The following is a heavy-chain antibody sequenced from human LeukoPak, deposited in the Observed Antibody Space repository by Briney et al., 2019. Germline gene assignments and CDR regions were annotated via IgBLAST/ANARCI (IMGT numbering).Heavy chain of an antibody. CDR3: ARTGPWNNFEY. V-gene: IGHV4-4*07. Sequence: SETLSLTCTVSGGSISSYCRSWIRQPAGKGLEWIGRIYTSGSTNYNPSLKSRVTMAVDTSNNQLSLKLSSVTAAATAVYCCARTGPWNNFEYLGQGTLVTVSS. CDR1: GGSISSYC. D-gene: IGHD1-1*01. J-gene: IGHJ4*02. CDR2: IYTSGST.